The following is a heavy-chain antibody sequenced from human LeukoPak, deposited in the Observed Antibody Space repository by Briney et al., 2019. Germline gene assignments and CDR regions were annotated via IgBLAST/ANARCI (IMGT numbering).Heavy chain of an antibody. D-gene: IGHD4-17*01. CDR1: GGSISNYY. J-gene: IGHJ4*02. CDR2: IYYSGST. Sequence: SETLSLTCTVSGGSISNYYWTWIRQPPGKGLEWIGYIYYSGSTNYDSSLKSRVTISVDTSKNQFSLKLSSVTAADTAVYYCARLGPNYGDYVIHYWGQGTLVTVSS. CDR3: ARLGPNYGDYVIHY. V-gene: IGHV4-59*01.